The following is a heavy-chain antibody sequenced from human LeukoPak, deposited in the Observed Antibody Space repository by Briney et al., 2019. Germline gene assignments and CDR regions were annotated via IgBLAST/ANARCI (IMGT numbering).Heavy chain of an antibody. CDR1: GFTFSSYA. V-gene: IGHV3-64*01. D-gene: IGHD1-7*01. J-gene: IGHJ4*02. CDR3: ARAQTGATSYFFDD. Sequence: PGGSLRLSCAASGFTFSSYAMYWVRQAPGKGLEYVSGINTNGGATFYAKSVKGRFTISRDDSKNTLYLHMGSLRGEYMAVYYCARAQTGATSYFFDDWGQGTLVTVSS. CDR2: INTNGGAT.